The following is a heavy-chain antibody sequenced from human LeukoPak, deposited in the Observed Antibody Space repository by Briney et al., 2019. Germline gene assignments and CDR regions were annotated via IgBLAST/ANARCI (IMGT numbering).Heavy chain of an antibody. V-gene: IGHV4-59*01. D-gene: IGHD6-13*01. CDR3: AREGQQLSAFDY. Sequence: SETLSLTCIVSGDSISSYYWSWIRQPPGKGLEWIGYIYYSGSTNYNPSLKSRVTISVDTSKNQFSLKLSSVTAADTAVYYCAREGQQLSAFDYWGQGTLVTVSS. J-gene: IGHJ4*02. CDR2: IYYSGST. CDR1: GDSISSYY.